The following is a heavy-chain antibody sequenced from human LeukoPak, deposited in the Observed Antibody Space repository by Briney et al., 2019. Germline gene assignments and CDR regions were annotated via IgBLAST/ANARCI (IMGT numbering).Heavy chain of an antibody. V-gene: IGHV1-69*01. CDR3: ARPHYYDSKYYYHYYMDV. Sequence: GSSVKVSFKASGGTFSSYAISWVGQAPGQGLEWMGGIIPIFGTANYAQKFQGRVTITADESTSTAYMELSSLRSEDTAVYYCARPHYYDSKYYYHYYMDVWGKGTTVTVSS. CDR2: IIPIFGTA. D-gene: IGHD3-22*01. CDR1: GGTFSSYA. J-gene: IGHJ6*03.